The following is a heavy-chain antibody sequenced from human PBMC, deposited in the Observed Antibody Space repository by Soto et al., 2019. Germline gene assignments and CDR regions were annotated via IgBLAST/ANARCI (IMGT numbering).Heavy chain of an antibody. J-gene: IGHJ3*02. CDR3: ARHGRTTDFPFEI. CDR2: IDYSGNT. Sequence: QLQLQESGPGLVRPSETLSLTCIVSGGSISSSNYYWGWIRQPPGKGLEWIANIDYSGNTYYNPSLKGRVIISVDTSRKQFSLNLSSVTAADTSLYYCARHGRTTDFPFEIWGQGTMVTVSS. CDR1: GGSISSSNYY. D-gene: IGHD1-26*01. V-gene: IGHV4-39*01.